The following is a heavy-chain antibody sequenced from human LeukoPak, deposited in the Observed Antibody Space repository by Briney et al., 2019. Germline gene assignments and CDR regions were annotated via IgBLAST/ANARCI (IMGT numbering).Heavy chain of an antibody. Sequence: GASVKVSCKASGYTFTNYGISWVRQAPGQGLEWMGGIIPIFGTANYAQKSQGRVTITADESTSTAYMELRSLRSDDTAVYYCARERTVVTPFDYWGQGTLVTVSS. J-gene: IGHJ4*02. CDR2: IIPIFGTA. D-gene: IGHD4-23*01. V-gene: IGHV1-69*13. CDR1: GYTFTNYG. CDR3: ARERTVVTPFDY.